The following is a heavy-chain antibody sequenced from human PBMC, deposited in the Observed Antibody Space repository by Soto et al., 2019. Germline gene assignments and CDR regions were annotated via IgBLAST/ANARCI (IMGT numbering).Heavy chain of an antibody. D-gene: IGHD2-15*01. V-gene: IGHV4-34*01. CDR3: ARQGRYCTGGSCYSYFQH. J-gene: IGHJ1*01. CDR1: GGSFSGYY. CDR2: INHSGST. Sequence: PSETLSLTCAVYGGSFSGYYCSWIRQLPGKGLEWIGEINHSGSTSYNPSLKSRVTISVDTSKNQFSLKLTSVTAADTAVYYCARQGRYCTGGSCYSYFQHWGQGTLLSVSS.